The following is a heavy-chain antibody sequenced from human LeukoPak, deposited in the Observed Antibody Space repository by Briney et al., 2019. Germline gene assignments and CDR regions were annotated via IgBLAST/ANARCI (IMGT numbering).Heavy chain of an antibody. CDR2: IIPIFGTA. V-gene: IGHV1-69*05. D-gene: IGHD3-10*01. CDR3: ARDTDGSGSLLDY. J-gene: IGHJ4*02. CDR1: GGTFSSYA. Sequence: GASVKVSCKASGGTFSSYAISWVRQAPGQGLEWMGRIIPIFGTANYAQKFQGRVTITTDESTSTAYMELSSLRSEDTAVYYCARDTDGSGSLLDYWGQGTLVTVSS.